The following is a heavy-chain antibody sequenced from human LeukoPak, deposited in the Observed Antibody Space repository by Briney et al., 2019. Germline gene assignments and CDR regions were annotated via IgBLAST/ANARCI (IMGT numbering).Heavy chain of an antibody. J-gene: IGHJ4*02. CDR1: GFTFSSFA. CDR2: ISGSGGST. D-gene: IGHD3-10*01. Sequence: GGSLRLSCAASGFTFSSFAMSWVRQAPGKGLEWVSAISGSGGSTYCADSVEGRFTISRDNSKNTLYLQMNSLRAEDTAVYYCAKDNYLRVWLSGSSLFDYWGQGTLVTVSS. CDR3: AKDNYLRVWLSGSSLFDY. V-gene: IGHV3-23*01.